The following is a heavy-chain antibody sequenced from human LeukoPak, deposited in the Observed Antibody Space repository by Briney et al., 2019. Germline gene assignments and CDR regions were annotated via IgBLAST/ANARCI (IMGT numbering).Heavy chain of an antibody. J-gene: IGHJ5*02. CDR3: ARKTSVVAAQNWFDP. V-gene: IGHV4-59*01. CDR2: IYYSGST. Sequence: SETLSLTCTVSGGSISSYYWSWIRQRPGKGLEWIGYIYYSGSTNYNPSLKSRVTISVDTSKNQFSLKLSSVTAADTAVYYCARKTSVVAAQNWFDPWGQGTLVTVSS. CDR1: GGSISSYY. D-gene: IGHD2-15*01.